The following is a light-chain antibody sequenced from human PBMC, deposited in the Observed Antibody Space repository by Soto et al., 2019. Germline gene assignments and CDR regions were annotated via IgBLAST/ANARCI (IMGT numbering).Light chain of an antibody. J-gene: IGKJ1*01. V-gene: IGKV1-5*01. CDR3: QQYNSYAWT. CDR1: QSISPW. Sequence: DIQMTQSPSTLSASVGDRVTITCRASQSISPWLAWYQQKPGKAPKLLIFDVSNLESGVPSRFSGSGSGTEFTLTISSLQPDDFATYYCQQYNSYAWTFGQGTKVDIK. CDR2: DVS.